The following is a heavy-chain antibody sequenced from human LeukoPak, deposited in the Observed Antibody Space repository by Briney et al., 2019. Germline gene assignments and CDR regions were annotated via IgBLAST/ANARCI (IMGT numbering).Heavy chain of an antibody. CDR2: ISYDGSNK. CDR1: GFTFSSYA. CDR3: ASFQRGVTHDANFDY. J-gene: IGHJ4*02. V-gene: IGHV3-30*04. D-gene: IGHD4-23*01. Sequence: PGRSLRLSCAASGFTFSSYATHWVRQAPGKGLEWVAVISYDGSNKYYADSVKGRFTISRDNSKNTLYLQMNSLRAEDTAVYYCASFQRGVTHDANFDYWGQGTLVTVSS.